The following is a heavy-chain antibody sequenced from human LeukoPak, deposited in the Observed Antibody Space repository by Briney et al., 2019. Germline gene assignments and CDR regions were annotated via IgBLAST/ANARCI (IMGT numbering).Heavy chain of an antibody. D-gene: IGHD6-13*01. CDR3: ASTRPPYSSSWYYYYYYMDV. CDR2: IYYSGST. CDR1: GGSISSYY. V-gene: IGHV4-59*01. J-gene: IGHJ6*03. Sequence: SETLSLTCTVSGGSISSYYWSWIRQPPGKGLEWIGYIYYSGSTNYNPSLKSRVTISVDTSKNQFSLKLSSVTAADTAVYYCASTRPPYSSSWYYYYYYMDVWGKGTTVTVSS.